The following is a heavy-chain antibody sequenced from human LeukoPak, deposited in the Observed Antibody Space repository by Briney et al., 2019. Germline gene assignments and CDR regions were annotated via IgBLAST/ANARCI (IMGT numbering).Heavy chain of an antibody. CDR2: ISGSGGST. CDR1: GFTVSSNY. CDR3: ARDQTYYYYMDV. V-gene: IGHV3-23*01. J-gene: IGHJ6*03. Sequence: GGSLRLSCAASGFTVSSNYMSWVRQAPGKGLEWVSVISGSGGSTYYADSVKGRFTISRDNSKNTLYLQMNSLRAEDTAVYYCARDQTYYYYMDVWGKGTTVTISS.